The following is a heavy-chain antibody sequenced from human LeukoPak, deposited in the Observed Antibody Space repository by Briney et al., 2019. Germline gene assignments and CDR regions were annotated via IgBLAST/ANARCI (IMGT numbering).Heavy chain of an antibody. CDR1: GFTLSSYA. D-gene: IGHD3-16*01. CDR2: ISGSGGST. V-gene: IGHV3-23*01. Sequence: GRSLRLSRAASGFTLSSYAMSCVRQAPRKGREWVSAISGSGGSTYYADSVKGRFTIPRDNSKNTLYVQMNSLRSQDTAVYYCAKPGLVDYDYVWGPYYYYYYYMDVWGKGTTVTVSS. CDR3: AKPGLVDYDYVWGPYYYYYYYMDV. J-gene: IGHJ6*03.